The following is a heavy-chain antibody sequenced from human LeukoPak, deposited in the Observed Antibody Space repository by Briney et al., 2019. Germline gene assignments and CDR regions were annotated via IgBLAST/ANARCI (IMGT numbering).Heavy chain of an antibody. CDR3: ARAPPHSGDYVDYYYYYRDV. J-gene: IGHJ6*03. CDR1: GYTFTSYG. CDR2: ISAYNGST. V-gene: IGHV1-18*01. Sequence: GASVKVSCKASGYTFTSYGISWVRQAPGQGLEWMGWISAYNGSTNYAQKLQGRVTMTTDTSTSTAYMELRSLRSDDTAVYYCARAPPHSGDYVDYYYYYRDVGGKGTTVTVSS. D-gene: IGHD4-17*01.